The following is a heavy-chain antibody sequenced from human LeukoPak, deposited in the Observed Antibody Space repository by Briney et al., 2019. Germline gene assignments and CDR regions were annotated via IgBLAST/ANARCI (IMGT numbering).Heavy chain of an antibody. J-gene: IGHJ3*02. CDR1: GFTFSNFA. CDR3: AKEVSSPHAFDI. Sequence: GGSLRLSCAASGFTFSNFAMSWVRQAPGKGLKWVSLISGSGDSTYYADSVKGRFTISRDNSKNTLYLQMNSLRAEDTAEYYCAKEVSSPHAFDIWGQGTMVTVSS. CDR2: ISGSGDST. V-gene: IGHV3-23*01.